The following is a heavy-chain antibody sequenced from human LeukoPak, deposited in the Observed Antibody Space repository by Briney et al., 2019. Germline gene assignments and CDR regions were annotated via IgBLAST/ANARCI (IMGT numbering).Heavy chain of an antibody. D-gene: IGHD3-22*01. CDR1: GGSISSYY. V-gene: IGHV4-59*01. J-gene: IGHJ3*02. CDR2: IYYSGST. Sequence: SETLSLTCTVSGGSISSYYWSWIRQPPGKGLEWIGYIYYSGSTNYNPSLKSRVTISVDTSKNQFSLKLSSVTAADTAVYYCARDSPIYDSSGADAFDIWGQGTMVTVSS. CDR3: ARDSPIYDSSGADAFDI.